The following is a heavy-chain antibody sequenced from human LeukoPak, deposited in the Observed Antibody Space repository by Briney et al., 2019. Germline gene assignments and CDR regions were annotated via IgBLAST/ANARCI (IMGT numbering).Heavy chain of an antibody. V-gene: IGHV3-30*04. Sequence: GGSLRLSCAASGFTFSSYAMRWVRQAPGKGLEWVAVISYDGSNKYYADSVKGRFTISRDNSKNTLYLQMNSPRAEDTAVYYCAREGGYDLDYWGQGTLVTVSS. CDR2: ISYDGSNK. D-gene: IGHD5-12*01. J-gene: IGHJ4*02. CDR1: GFTFSSYA. CDR3: AREGGYDLDY.